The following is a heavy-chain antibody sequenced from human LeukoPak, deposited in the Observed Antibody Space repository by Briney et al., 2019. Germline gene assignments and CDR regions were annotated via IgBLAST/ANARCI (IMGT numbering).Heavy chain of an antibody. D-gene: IGHD3-9*01. CDR1: GFTFTCCW. CDR3: ANLKYDY. V-gene: IGHV3-7*03. J-gene: IGHJ4*02. CDR2: IKQDGREK. Sequence: PGGSLRLSCAASGFTFTCCWMSWVRQAPGKGLEWVASIKQDGREKFYADSVRGRFTFSRDNARNSLYLQMNSLRAEDTAVYYCANLKYDYWGQGTLVTVSS.